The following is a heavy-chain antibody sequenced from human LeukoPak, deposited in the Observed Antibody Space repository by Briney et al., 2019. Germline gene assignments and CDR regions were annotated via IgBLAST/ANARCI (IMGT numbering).Heavy chain of an antibody. CDR1: GGTFSSYA. D-gene: IGHD2-15*01. V-gene: IGHV1-69*06. Sequence: ASVKVSCKASGGTFSSYAISWVRQAPGQGLEWMGGIIPIFGTANYAQKFQGRVTITADKSTSTAYMELSRLRSDDTAVYYCARDRCSGGGCYYYYMDVWGKGTTVTISS. CDR3: ARDRCSGGGCYYYYMDV. CDR2: IIPIFGTA. J-gene: IGHJ6*03.